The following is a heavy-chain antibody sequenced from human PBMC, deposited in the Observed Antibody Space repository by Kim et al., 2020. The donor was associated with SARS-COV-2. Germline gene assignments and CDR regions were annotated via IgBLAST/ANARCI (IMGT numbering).Heavy chain of an antibody. CDR1: GDSISSYY. D-gene: IGHD1-26*01. CDR2: IYYSGST. V-gene: IGHV4-59*13. CDR3: ARVRGGSYYGGDYYYYYGMDV. Sequence: SETLSLTCTVSGDSISSYYWSWIRQPPGKGLEWIGYIYYSGSTNYNPSLKSRVTISVDTSKNQFSLKLSSVTAADTAVYYCARVRGGSYYGGDYYYYYGMDVWGQGTTVTVSS. J-gene: IGHJ6*02.